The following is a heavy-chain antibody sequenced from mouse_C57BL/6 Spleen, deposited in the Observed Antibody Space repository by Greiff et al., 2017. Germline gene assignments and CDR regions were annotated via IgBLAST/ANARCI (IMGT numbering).Heavy chain of an antibody. Sequence: VQLVESGAELVKPGASVKISCKASGYAFSSYWMNWVKQRPGKGLEWIGQIYPGDGDTNYNAKFKGKAPLTAEKSSRTAYMQLRSLTSEDSAVYVCARRDYSFSYWGQGTLVTVSA. J-gene: IGHJ3*01. D-gene: IGHD1-1*01. CDR3: ARRDYSFSY. V-gene: IGHV1-80*01. CDR2: IYPGDGDT. CDR1: GYAFSSYW.